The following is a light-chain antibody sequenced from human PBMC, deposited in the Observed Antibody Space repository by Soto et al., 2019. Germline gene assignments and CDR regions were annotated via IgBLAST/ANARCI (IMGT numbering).Light chain of an antibody. CDR2: DVS. CDR1: SSDVGSYNY. J-gene: IGLJ1*01. V-gene: IGLV2-14*03. Sequence: QSALTQPASVSGSPGQSITISCTGTSSDVGSYNYVSWYQQHPGKAPKLMIYDVSNRPSGVSNRFSGSKSGNTASLTISRLQAEDEADYYCSSYTRSNPPPYVFGTGNKVTVL. CDR3: SSYTRSNPPPYV.